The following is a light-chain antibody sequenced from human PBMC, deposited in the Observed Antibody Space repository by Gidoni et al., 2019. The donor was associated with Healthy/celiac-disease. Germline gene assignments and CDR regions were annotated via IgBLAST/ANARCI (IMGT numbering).Light chain of an antibody. V-gene: IGKV1-39*01. CDR1: QSISSY. CDR2: GAS. Sequence: DIQMTKSPSSLSASVGDRVTITCRASQSISSYLNWYQKKPGKAPKLLIFGASSLQSGVPSRFSCSVSGTDFTLSISSLQPVDFGTYSCQQSFITPPTFGQGTKLEIK. J-gene: IGKJ2*01. CDR3: QQSFITPPT.